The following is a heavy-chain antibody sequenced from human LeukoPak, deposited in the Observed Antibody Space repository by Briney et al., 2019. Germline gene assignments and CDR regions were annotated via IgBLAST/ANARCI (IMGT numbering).Heavy chain of an antibody. J-gene: IGHJ4*02. CDR2: ISYDGSNK. CDR3: AKDYYDSSGGGY. V-gene: IGHV3-30*18. Sequence: GGSLRLSCAASGFTFSSYGMHWVRQAPGKRLQAVAVISYDGSNKYYADSVKGRFTISRDNSKNTLYLQMNSLRAEDTAVYYCAKDYYDSSGGGYWGPGTLVTVSS. CDR1: GFTFSSYG. D-gene: IGHD3-22*01.